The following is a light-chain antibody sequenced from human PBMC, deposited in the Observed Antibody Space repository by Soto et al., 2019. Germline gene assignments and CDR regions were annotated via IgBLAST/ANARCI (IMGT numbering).Light chain of an antibody. CDR3: QKYNRAPWT. J-gene: IGKJ1*01. CDR1: QGISNY. Sequence: DIQMTQSPSSLSASVGDRVTITCRASQGISNYLAWYQQQPGKVPKLLIYVASTLQSGVPSRFSGSGSGTDFTITISSLQPEDVATYYCQKYNRAPWTFGQGTKVEIK. V-gene: IGKV1-27*01. CDR2: VAS.